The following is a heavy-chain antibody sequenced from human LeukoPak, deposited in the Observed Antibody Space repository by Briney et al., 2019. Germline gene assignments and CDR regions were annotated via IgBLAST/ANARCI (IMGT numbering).Heavy chain of an antibody. CDR2: IYYSGST. J-gene: IGHJ4*02. CDR1: GGSISSYY. CDR3: ARGARSYYDAGYFDY. D-gene: IGHD3-10*01. V-gene: IGHV4-59*08. Sequence: SETLSLTCTVSGGSISSYYWSWIRQPPGKGLEGIGYIYYSGSTNYNPSLKSRVTISVDTSKNQFSLKLSSVTAADTGVYYCARGARSYYDAGYFDYWGQGTLVTVSS.